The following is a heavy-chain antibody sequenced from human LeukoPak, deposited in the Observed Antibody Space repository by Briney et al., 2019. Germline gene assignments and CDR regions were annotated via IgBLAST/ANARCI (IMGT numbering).Heavy chain of an antibody. CDR2: IWYDGSNK. V-gene: IGHV3-33*06. CDR1: GLSFSSYA. CDR3: AKSGPDFGDLPSEYYFDF. J-gene: IGHJ4*02. D-gene: IGHD4-17*01. Sequence: GGSLRLSCAASGLSFSSYAMHWVRQAPGKGLEWVSAIWYDGSNKFYADSVKGRFTISRDSSKNTLFLQMNGLRAEDTAVYYCAKSGPDFGDLPSEYYFDFWDQGTLVTVSS.